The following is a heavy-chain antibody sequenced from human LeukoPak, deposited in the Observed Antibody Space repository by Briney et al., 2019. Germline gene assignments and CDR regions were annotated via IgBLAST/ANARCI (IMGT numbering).Heavy chain of an antibody. CDR1: GFSFSYYG. Sequence: GGSLRLSCAASGFSFSYYGMSWVRQAPGKGLEWVSAISGDGGSTFYADSVKGRFTISRDNSKNTLYLQMTSLRAEDTAVYYCAKFRPITSVAGTIFHYWGQGALVTVPS. J-gene: IGHJ4*02. CDR2: ISGDGGST. V-gene: IGHV3-23*01. CDR3: AKFRPITSVAGTIFHY. D-gene: IGHD6-19*01.